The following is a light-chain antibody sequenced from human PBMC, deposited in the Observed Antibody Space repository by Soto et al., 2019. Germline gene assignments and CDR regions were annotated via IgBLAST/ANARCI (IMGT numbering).Light chain of an antibody. CDR1: QSISSTS. Sequence: PGERATLSCRASQSISSTSLAWYQQKPGQAPRLLIYGASTRATGIPDRFSGSGSGTDFTLTISRLEPEDFAVYYCQQYGSAPITIGQGTRLEIK. J-gene: IGKJ5*01. CDR3: QQYGSAPIT. CDR2: GAS. V-gene: IGKV3-20*01.